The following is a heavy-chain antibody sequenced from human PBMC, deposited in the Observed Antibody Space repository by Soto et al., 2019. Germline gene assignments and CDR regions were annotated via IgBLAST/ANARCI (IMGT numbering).Heavy chain of an antibody. CDR2: ISGSGT. V-gene: IGHV3-23*01. Sequence: GGSLRLSCATSGFTFSTYAMSWVRQAPGKGLEWVSTISGSGTYYADSVKGRFTISRDNSKNTLYLQMNSLRAEDTAVYYCARDPMVRGVGGYYYYYGMDVWGQGTTVTVSS. CDR1: GFTFSTYA. D-gene: IGHD3-10*01. CDR3: ARDPMVRGVGGYYYYYGMDV. J-gene: IGHJ6*02.